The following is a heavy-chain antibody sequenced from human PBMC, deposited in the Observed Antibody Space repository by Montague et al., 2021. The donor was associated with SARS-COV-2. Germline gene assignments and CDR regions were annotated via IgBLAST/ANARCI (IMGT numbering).Heavy chain of an antibody. CDR2: VDQSGNT. V-gene: IGHV4-34*01. CDR3: ARGKRDFPIVVLGASTRTYFDS. J-gene: IGHJ4*01. CDR1: GGSFSNYY. D-gene: IGHD2-15*01. Sequence: SETLSLTCAVSGGSFSNYYWSWICQSQGKGLEWIGVVDQSGNTNSNSSPNRRVPITAAISTNKFSVKLTSASAAATGIYFCARGKRDFPIVVLGASTRTYFDSWGQGTPVTVSS.